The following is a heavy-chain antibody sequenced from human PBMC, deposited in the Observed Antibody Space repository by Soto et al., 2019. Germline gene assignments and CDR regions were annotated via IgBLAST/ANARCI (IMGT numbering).Heavy chain of an antibody. D-gene: IGHD3-9*01. V-gene: IGHV3-21*01. J-gene: IGHJ6*02. CDR2: ISSSSSYI. Sequence: EVQLVESGGGLVKPGGSLRLSCAASGFTFSSYSMNWVRQAPGKGLEWVSSISSSSSYIYYADSVKGRFTISRDNAKNSLYLQMNSLRAEDTAVYYCARDISRYYYYYGMDVWGQGTTVTVSS. CDR3: ARDISRYYYYYGMDV. CDR1: GFTFSSYS.